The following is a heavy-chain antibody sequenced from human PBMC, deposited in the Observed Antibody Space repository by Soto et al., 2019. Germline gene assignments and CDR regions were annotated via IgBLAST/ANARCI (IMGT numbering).Heavy chain of an antibody. Sequence: SETLSLTCTVSVGSISSYYWIWIRQPAGKGLEWIGRIYTSGSTNYNPSLKSRVTMSVDTSKNQFSLKLSSVTAADTAVYYCAREDGIAVAGSLVDYWGQGTLATVSS. D-gene: IGHD6-19*01. J-gene: IGHJ4*02. CDR2: IYTSGST. V-gene: IGHV4-4*07. CDR3: AREDGIAVAGSLVDY. CDR1: VGSISSYY.